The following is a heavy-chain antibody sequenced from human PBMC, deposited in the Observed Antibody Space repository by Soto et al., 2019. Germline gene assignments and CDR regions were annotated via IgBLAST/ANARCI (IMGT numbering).Heavy chain of an antibody. J-gene: IGHJ6*02. CDR1: GFTFSSYA. Sequence: GGSLRLSCAASGFTFSSYAMHWVRQAPGKGLEWVAVISYDGSNKYYADSVKGRFTISRDNSKNTLYLQMNSLRAEDTAVYYCARDLRHYYYYYGMDVWGQGTTVTVSS. CDR2: ISYDGSNK. CDR3: ARDLRHYYYYYGMDV. V-gene: IGHV3-30-3*01.